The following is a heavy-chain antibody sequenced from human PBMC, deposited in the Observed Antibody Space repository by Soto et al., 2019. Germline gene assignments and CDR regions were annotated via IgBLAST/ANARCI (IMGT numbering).Heavy chain of an antibody. J-gene: IGHJ4*02. CDR1: GYSFPTFW. CDR2: IYPGDSDT. CDR3: ATSSYSRPFGH. D-gene: IGHD6-13*01. V-gene: IGHV5-51*01. Sequence: PGESLKISCKGSGYSFPTFWIGWVRQMPGKGLEWMGIIYPGDSDTRYSPSFQGQVTISADKSITTTYLQWSTLKASDTAMYYCATSSYSRPFGHWGQGTLVTVSS.